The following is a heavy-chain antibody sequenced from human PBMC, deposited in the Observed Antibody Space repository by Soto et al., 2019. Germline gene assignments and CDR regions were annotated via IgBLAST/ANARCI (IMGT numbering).Heavy chain of an antibody. V-gene: IGHV3-23*01. J-gene: IGHJ6*02. D-gene: IGHD6-19*01. CDR2: IGGSGAST. CDR3: AKDGAGTYYGMDV. Sequence: PGGSLRLSCAASGFTFSSYGMTWVRQAPGKGLEWVSAIGGSGASTYYADSVKGRFTISRDSSKNTLYLQVSSLRAEDTAVYYCAKDGAGTYYGMDVWGQGTTVTVSS. CDR1: GFTFSSYG.